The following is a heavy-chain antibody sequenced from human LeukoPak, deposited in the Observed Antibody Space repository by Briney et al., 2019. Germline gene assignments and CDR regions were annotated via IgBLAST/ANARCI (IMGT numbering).Heavy chain of an antibody. Sequence: GGSLRLSCAASGFTVSSNYMSWVRQAPGKGLEWVSVIYSGGSTYYAGSVKGRFTISRDNSKNTLYLQMNSLRAEDTAVYYCARDLKPGAFDIWGQGTMVTVSS. CDR3: ARDLKPGAFDI. CDR2: IYSGGST. V-gene: IGHV3-53*01. J-gene: IGHJ3*02. CDR1: GFTVSSNY.